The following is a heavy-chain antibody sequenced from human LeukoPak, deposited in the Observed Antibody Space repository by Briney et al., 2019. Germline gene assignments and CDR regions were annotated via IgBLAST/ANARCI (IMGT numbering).Heavy chain of an antibody. J-gene: IGHJ5*02. CDR1: GFTFSSYG. D-gene: IGHD3-10*01. V-gene: IGHV3-30*02. CDR3: AKDVYYYGSGSYYWFDP. Sequence: PGGSLRLSCAASGFTFSSYGMHWVRQAPGKGLEWVAFIRYDGSNKYYADSVKGRFTISRDNSKNTLYLQMNSLRAEDTAVYYCAKDVYYYGSGSYYWFDPWGQGTLVTVSS. CDR2: IRYDGSNK.